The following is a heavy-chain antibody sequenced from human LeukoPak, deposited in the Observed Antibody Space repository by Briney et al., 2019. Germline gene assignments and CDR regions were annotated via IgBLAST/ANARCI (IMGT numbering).Heavy chain of an antibody. D-gene: IGHD6-13*01. CDR3: AKAMAAAAGLFDY. CDR2: ISWNSGSI. CDR1: GFTFDDYA. Sequence: GRSLRLSCAASGFTFDDYAMHWVRQAPGKGLEWVSGISWNSGSIGYADSVKGRFTISRDNAKNSLYLQMNSLRAEDTALYYCAKAMAAAAGLFDYWGQGTLVTVSS. V-gene: IGHV3-9*01. J-gene: IGHJ4*02.